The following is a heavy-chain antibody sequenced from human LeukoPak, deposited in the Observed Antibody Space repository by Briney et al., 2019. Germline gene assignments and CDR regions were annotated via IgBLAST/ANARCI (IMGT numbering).Heavy chain of an antibody. V-gene: IGHV4-34*01. D-gene: IGHD3-9*01. J-gene: IGHJ4*02. Sequence: SETLSLTCAVYGGSFSGYYWSWIRQPPGKGLEWIGEINHSGSTNYNPSLKSRVTISVDTYKNQFSLKLSSVTAADTAVYYCARVYYDILPGFYFDYWGQGTLVTVSS. CDR3: ARVYYDILPGFYFDY. CDR2: INHSGST. CDR1: GGSFSGYY.